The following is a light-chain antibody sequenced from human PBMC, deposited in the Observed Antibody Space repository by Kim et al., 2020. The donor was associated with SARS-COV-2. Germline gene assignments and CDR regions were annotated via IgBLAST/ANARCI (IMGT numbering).Light chain of an antibody. Sequence: ETILTQSPGTLSLSPGERATLSYRASQSVTSSYLAWYQHIPGQAPRLLIYGASIRATGIPDRFSGSGSGRDFTLTISSLEPEDFAVYYCQNYGDSPQYAFGQGTKLEI. CDR3: QNYGDSPQYA. CDR1: QSVTSSY. J-gene: IGKJ2*01. CDR2: GAS. V-gene: IGKV3-20*01.